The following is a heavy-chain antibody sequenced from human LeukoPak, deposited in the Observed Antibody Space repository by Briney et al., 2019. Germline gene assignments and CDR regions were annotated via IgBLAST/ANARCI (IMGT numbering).Heavy chain of an antibody. D-gene: IGHD3-10*01. V-gene: IGHV1-18*01. CDR2: ISAYNGKT. CDR3: ARGGGTMVRGVIIKGCFDY. J-gene: IGHJ4*02. CDR1: GYTFTSYG. Sequence: ASVKVSCKASGYTFTSYGISWVRQAPGQGLEWMGWISAYNGKTNYAQKLQGRVTMTTDTSTSTAYMELRSLRSDDTAVYYCARGGGTMVRGVIIKGCFDYWGQGTLVTVSS.